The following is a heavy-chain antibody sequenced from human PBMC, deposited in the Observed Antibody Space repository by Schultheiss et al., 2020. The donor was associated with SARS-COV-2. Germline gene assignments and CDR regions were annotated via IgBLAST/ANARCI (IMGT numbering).Heavy chain of an antibody. CDR2: ISGSGGST. D-gene: IGHD3-3*01. CDR3: AKASITIFGVVYYYYYYMDV. CDR1: GFTFSSYS. Sequence: GGSLRLSCAASGFTFSSYSMNWVRQAPGKGLEWVSAISGSGGSTYYADSVKGRFTISRDNSKNTLYLQMNSLRAEDTAVYYCAKASITIFGVVYYYYYYMDVWGKGTTVTVSS. V-gene: IGHV3-23*01. J-gene: IGHJ6*03.